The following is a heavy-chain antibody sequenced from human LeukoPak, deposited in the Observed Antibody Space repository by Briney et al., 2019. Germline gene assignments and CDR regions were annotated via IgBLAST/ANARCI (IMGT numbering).Heavy chain of an antibody. V-gene: IGHV3-30*04. Sequence: GGSLRLSCAASGFTFSSYAMHWVRQAPGKGLEWVAVISYDGSNTYYADSVKGRFTISRDNSKNTLYLQMNSLRAEDTAVYYCASRPGSIVGALDYWGQGTLVTVSS. J-gene: IGHJ4*02. D-gene: IGHD1-26*01. CDR1: GFTFSSYA. CDR2: ISYDGSNT. CDR3: ASRPGSIVGALDY.